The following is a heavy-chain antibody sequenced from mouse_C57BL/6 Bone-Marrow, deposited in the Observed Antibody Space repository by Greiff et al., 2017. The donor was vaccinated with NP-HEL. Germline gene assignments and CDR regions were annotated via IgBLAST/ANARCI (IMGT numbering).Heavy chain of an antibody. D-gene: IGHD1-1*01. CDR1: GYTFTSYW. Sequence: VKLQQPGAELVKPGASVKLSCKASGYTFTSYWMHWVKQRPGRGLEWIGRIDPNSGGTKYNEKFKSKATLTVDKPSSTAYMRLSSLTSEDSAVYYCAREDYYGSSARFAYWGQGTLVTVSA. V-gene: IGHV1-72*01. J-gene: IGHJ3*01. CDR2: IDPNSGGT. CDR3: AREDYYGSSARFAY.